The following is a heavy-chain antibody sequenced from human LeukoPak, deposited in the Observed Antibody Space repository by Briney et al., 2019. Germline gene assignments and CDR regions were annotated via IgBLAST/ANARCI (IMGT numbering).Heavy chain of an antibody. D-gene: IGHD3-22*01. CDR2: IYTSGST. CDR1: GGSISSYY. J-gene: IGHJ4*02. CDR3: ASDSPYYYDSSGYYEYYFDY. V-gene: IGHV4-4*07. Sequence: SETLSLTCTVSGGSISSYYWSCVRQPAGKGLEGIGRIYTSGSTNYNLSLKSRVTMSVDTSKNQFSLKLSSATAADTAVYYCASDSPYYYDSSGYYEYYFDYWGQGTLVTVSS.